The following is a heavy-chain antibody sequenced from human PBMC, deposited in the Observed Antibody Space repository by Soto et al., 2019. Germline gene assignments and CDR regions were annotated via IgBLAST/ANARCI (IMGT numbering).Heavy chain of an antibody. CDR3: ARLGHDYTNSGMDV. D-gene: IGHD4-4*01. CDR2: IEPSDSST. V-gene: IGHV5-10-1*01. Sequence: GSLSLWCKASGYSSSDYRINWVRQMAGKGLEWMGKIEPSDSSTTHSPTYSPSFQGHVTISFDKSIRTAYLQWSSLKASDTAMYYCARLGHDYTNSGMDVWGQGTTVTVSS. J-gene: IGHJ6*02. CDR1: GYSSSDYR.